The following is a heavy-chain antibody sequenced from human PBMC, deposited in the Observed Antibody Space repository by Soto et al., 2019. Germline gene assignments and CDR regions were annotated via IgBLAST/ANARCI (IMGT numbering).Heavy chain of an antibody. Sequence: ASVKVSCKASGYTFTSYAMHWVRQAPGQRLEWMGWINAGNGNTKYSQKFQGRVTITRDTSASTAYMELSSLRSEDTAVYYCARVSEPYYYYGMDVWGQGTTVTVSS. CDR3: ARVSEPYYYYGMDV. V-gene: IGHV1-3*01. CDR1: GYTFTSYA. J-gene: IGHJ6*02. CDR2: INAGNGNT.